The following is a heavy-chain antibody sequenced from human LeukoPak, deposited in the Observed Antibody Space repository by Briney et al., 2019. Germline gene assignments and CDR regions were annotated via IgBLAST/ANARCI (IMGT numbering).Heavy chain of an antibody. D-gene: IGHD1-26*01. J-gene: IGHJ4*02. Sequence: GGSLRLSCAASGFPFSSYWMHWVRQAPGKGLVWVSRINIDGSSTNYADSVKGRFTISRDNAKNTLYLQMDTLRAEDTAVYYCARSLGGAYDYWGQGTLVTVSS. CDR2: INIDGSST. CDR1: GFPFSSYW. V-gene: IGHV3-74*01. CDR3: ARSLGGAYDY.